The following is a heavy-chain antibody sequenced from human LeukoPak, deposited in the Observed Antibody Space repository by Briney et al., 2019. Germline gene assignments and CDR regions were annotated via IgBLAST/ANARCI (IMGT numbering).Heavy chain of an antibody. V-gene: IGHV3-23*01. Sequence: GGSLRLSCTSSGFILSSFAMSWVRQAPGKGLEWVSSISSPGGNTYYADSVKGRFTISRDISKNLVYLQMNSLRAEDTAVYYCARDLRRGGDYWGQGTLVTVSS. D-gene: IGHD3-10*01. CDR2: ISSPGGNT. CDR3: ARDLRRGGDY. CDR1: GFILSSFA. J-gene: IGHJ4*02.